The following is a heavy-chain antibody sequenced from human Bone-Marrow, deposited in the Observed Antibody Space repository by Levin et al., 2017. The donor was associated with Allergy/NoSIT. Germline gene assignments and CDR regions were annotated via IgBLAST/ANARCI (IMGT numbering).Heavy chain of an antibody. V-gene: IGHV3-23*01. J-gene: IGHJ4*02. CDR1: GFTFSSYA. D-gene: IGHD6-19*01. Sequence: ETLSLTCAASGFTFSSYAMSWVRQAPGKGLEWVSAISGSGGSTYYADSVKGRFTISRDNSKNTLYLQMNSLRAEDTAVYYCAKMRYSSGWNPDYWGQGTLVTVSS. CDR2: ISGSGGST. CDR3: AKMRYSSGWNPDY.